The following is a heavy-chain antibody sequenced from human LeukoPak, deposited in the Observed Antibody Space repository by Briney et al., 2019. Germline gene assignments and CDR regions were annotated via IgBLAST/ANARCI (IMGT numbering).Heavy chain of an antibody. Sequence: SETLSLTCTVSGGSISSYYWSWIRQPPGKGLEWIGYIYYSGSTNSNPSLKSRVTISVDTSKNQFSLKLSSVTAADTAVYYCARLRWDYYGSGSYYLLDYWGQGTLVTVSS. D-gene: IGHD3-10*01. J-gene: IGHJ4*02. CDR1: GGSISSYY. V-gene: IGHV4-59*08. CDR3: ARLRWDYYGSGSYYLLDY. CDR2: IYYSGST.